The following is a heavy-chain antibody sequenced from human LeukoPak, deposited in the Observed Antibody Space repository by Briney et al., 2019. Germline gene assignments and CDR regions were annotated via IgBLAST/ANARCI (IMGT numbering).Heavy chain of an antibody. CDR1: GYTFTSYD. J-gene: IGHJ3*02. CDR2: MNPNSGNT. V-gene: IGHV1-8*01. CDR3: ASGGGLLVRNAFDI. D-gene: IGHD2/OR15-2a*01. Sequence: ASVKVSCKASGYTFTSYDINWVRQATGQGLEWMGWMNPNSGNTGYAQKFQGGVTMTRNTSISTAYMELSSLRSEDTAVYYCASGGGLLVRNAFDIWGQGTMVTVSS.